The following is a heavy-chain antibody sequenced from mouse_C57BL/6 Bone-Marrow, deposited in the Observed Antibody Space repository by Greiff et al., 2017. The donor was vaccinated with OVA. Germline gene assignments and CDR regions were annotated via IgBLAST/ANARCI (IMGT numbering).Heavy chain of an antibody. Sequence: VQLVESGPELVKPGASVKISCKASGYAFSSSWMNWVKQRPGKGLEWIGRIYPGDGDTNYNGKFKGKATLTADKSSSTAYMQLSSLTSEDSAVYFCAIPTMVTTVYYAMDYWGQGTSVTVSS. V-gene: IGHV1-82*01. CDR1: GYAFSSSW. J-gene: IGHJ4*01. D-gene: IGHD2-9*01. CDR3: AIPTMVTTVYYAMDY. CDR2: IYPGDGDT.